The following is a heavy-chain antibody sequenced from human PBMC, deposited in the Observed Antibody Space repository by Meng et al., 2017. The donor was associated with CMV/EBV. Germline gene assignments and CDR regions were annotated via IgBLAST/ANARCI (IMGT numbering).Heavy chain of an antibody. D-gene: IGHD3-10*01. CDR2: LNPSGGSP. CDR3: ARVPTRSYYPLYYFDY. Sequence: GYTFINHYIYCVRQAPGQGLEGMGMLNPSGGSPTYAQKFQARVTLTRDTSTRTVYMELSGLRSEDTAVYYCARVPTRSYYPLYYFDYWGQGTLVTVSS. CDR1: GYTFINHY. J-gene: IGHJ4*02. V-gene: IGHV1-46*01.